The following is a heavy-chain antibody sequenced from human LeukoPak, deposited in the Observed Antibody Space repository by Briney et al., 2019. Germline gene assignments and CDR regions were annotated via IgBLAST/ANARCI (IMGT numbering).Heavy chain of an antibody. V-gene: IGHV4-30-2*01. CDR3: ASMTTVPTGFDY. J-gene: IGHJ4*02. D-gene: IGHD4-17*01. CDR2: IYHSGST. Sequence: SQTLSLTCAVSGGSISSGGYSWSWIRQPPGKGLEWIGYIYHSGSTYYNPSLKSRVTISVDRSKNQFSLKLSSVTAADTAVYYCASMTTVPTGFDYWDQGTLVTVSS. CDR1: GGSISSGGYS.